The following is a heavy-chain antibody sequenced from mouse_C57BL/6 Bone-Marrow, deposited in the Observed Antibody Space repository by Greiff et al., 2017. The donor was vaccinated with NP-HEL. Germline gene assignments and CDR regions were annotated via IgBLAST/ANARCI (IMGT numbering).Heavy chain of an antibody. CDR2: IDPEDGGT. CDR3: GMGYFDV. J-gene: IGHJ1*03. V-gene: IGHV14-2*01. Sequence: VQLQQSGAELVKPGASVKLSCTASGFTINDYYMHWVKQRPEQGLEWIGRIDPEDGGTKYAPKFQGKATLTADTSSNTAYLQLSSLTSEDTAVYYCGMGYFDVWGRGTAVTVTS. CDR1: GFTINDYY.